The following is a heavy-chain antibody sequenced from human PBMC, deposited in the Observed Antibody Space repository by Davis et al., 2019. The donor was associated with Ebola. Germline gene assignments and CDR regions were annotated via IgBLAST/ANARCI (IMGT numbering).Heavy chain of an antibody. V-gene: IGHV3-48*02. CDR2: ISSSSSTV. CDR1: GFIFSYYF. D-gene: IGHD2-2*01. J-gene: IGHJ4*02. Sequence: GESLKISCAASGFIFSYYFMNWVRQAPGKGLELISDISSSSSTVYYANSVKGRFTISRDNAKNSLYLQMNNLRDEDTAVYYCARTICSTTDCRSLDSWGQGTLVTVSS. CDR3: ARTICSTTDCRSLDS.